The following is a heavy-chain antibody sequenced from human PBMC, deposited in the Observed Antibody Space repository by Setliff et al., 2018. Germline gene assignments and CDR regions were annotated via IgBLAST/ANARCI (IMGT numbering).Heavy chain of an antibody. CDR2: IGESGNNI. CDR3: ARLSLTNTGWRIDS. J-gene: IGHJ4*02. CDR1: GFTFSGYY. D-gene: IGHD7-27*01. V-gene: IGHV3-11*01. Sequence: GSLRLSCAASGFTFSGYYMQWVRQAPGKGLEWVSYIGESGNNIHYADSVKGRFTISRDNAKNRVVLTMTNMDPVDTGTYYCARLSLTNTGWRIDSWGQGTLVTVSS.